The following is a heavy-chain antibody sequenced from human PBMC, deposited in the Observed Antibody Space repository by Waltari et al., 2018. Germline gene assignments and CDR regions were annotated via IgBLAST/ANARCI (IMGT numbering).Heavy chain of an antibody. Sequence: QWGAGLLKPSETLSLTCAVYGGSFSGYYWSWIRQPPGKGLEWIGEINHSGSTNYNPSLKSRVTISVDTSKNQFSLKLSSVTAADTAVYYCARSPLEYQLLYPRPNWFDPWGQGTLVTVSS. J-gene: IGHJ5*02. CDR2: INHSGST. CDR1: GGSFSGYY. V-gene: IGHV4-34*01. D-gene: IGHD2-2*02. CDR3: ARSPLEYQLLYPRPNWFDP.